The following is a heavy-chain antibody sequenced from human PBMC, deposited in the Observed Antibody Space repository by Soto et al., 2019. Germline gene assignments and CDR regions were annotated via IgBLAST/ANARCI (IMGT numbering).Heavy chain of an antibody. J-gene: IGHJ4*02. CDR2: IKSKTDGGTT. CDR1: GFTFSNAW. CDR3: TTAFEDIVLMASYDY. Sequence: GGSLRLSCAASGFTFSNAWMNWVRQAPGKGLEWVGRIKSKTDGGTTDYAAPVKGRFTISRDDSKNTLYLQMNSLKTEDTAVYYCTTAFEDIVLMASYDYWGQGTLVTVSS. V-gene: IGHV3-15*07. D-gene: IGHD2-8*01.